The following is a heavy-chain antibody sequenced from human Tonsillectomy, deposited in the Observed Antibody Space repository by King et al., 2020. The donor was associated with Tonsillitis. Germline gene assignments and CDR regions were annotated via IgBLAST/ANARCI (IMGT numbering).Heavy chain of an antibody. CDR1: GGTFSTYA. V-gene: IGHV1-69*01. CDR3: ARDGCYYAGSGNYYTVYEY. Sequence: QLVQSGAEVKKPGSSVKVSCKVSGGTFSTYAISWVRQAPGQGLEWMGGIIPIFGTSNYAQKFQGRVTVTADESTSTAYMELSSLRSEDTAVYYCARDGCYYAGSGNYYTVYEYWGQGTLVTVSS. J-gene: IGHJ4*02. CDR2: IIPIFGTS. D-gene: IGHD3-22*01.